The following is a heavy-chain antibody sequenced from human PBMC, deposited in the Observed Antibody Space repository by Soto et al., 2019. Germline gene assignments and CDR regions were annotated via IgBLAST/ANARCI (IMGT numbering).Heavy chain of an antibody. J-gene: IGHJ1*01. D-gene: IGHD6-13*01. CDR1: GYTFSNFG. CDR2: ISGYNGET. Sequence: QVQLLQAGPEVKKPGASVKVSCKASGYTFSNFGISWVRQAPGQGPEWMGWISGYNGETKYAQSVQGRATMTTDTTTKTAYMELRGLRSDDTAVYYCARGGSSWASEYYQHWGQGTLVIVSS. V-gene: IGHV1-18*01. CDR3: ARGGSSWASEYYQH.